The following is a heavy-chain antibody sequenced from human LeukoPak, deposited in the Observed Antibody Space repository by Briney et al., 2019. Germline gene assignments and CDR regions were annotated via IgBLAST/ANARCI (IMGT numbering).Heavy chain of an antibody. CDR1: GGSFCGYY. Sequence: PSETLSLTCAVYGGSFCGYYWSWIRQPPGKGLEWIGEINHSGSTNYNPSLKSRVTISVDASKNQFSLKLSSVTAADTAVYYCARGTGGYWGQGTLVAVSS. D-gene: IGHD2-15*01. J-gene: IGHJ4*02. CDR2: INHSGST. CDR3: ARGTGGY. V-gene: IGHV4-34*01.